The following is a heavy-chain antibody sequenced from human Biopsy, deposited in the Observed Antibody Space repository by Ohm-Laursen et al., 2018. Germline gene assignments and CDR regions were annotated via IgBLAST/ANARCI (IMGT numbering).Heavy chain of an antibody. J-gene: IGHJ6*02. D-gene: IGHD2/OR15-2a*01. Sequence: TLSLTCTVSGGSISSDYWSWIRQTPGQGLEWIGYIYYSGSTNYNPSLKSRVTISVDTSKNQFSLRLNSATAADTAVYYCARATNSTGWPYYYFYGMDVWGQGTTVTVSS. CDR2: IYYSGST. CDR3: ARATNSTGWPYYYFYGMDV. CDR1: GGSISSDY. V-gene: IGHV4-59*01.